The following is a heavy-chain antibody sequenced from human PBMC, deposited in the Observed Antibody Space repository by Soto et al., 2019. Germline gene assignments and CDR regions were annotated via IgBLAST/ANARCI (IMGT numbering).Heavy chain of an antibody. D-gene: IGHD6-13*01. CDR2: INHSGSI. CDR1: GGSFSGYY. Sequence: SETLSLTCAVYGGSFSGYYWSWIRQPPGKGLEWIGEINHSGSINYNPSLKSRVTISVDTSKNQFSLKLSSVTAADTAVYYCASSNADSSSSNWFDPWGQGTLVTVSS. J-gene: IGHJ5*02. CDR3: ASSNADSSSSNWFDP. V-gene: IGHV4-34*01.